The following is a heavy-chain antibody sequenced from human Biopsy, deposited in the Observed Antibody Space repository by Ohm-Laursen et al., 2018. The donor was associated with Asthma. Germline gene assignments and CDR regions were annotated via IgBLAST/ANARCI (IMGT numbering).Heavy chain of an antibody. J-gene: IGHJ4*02. Sequence: SSVKVSCKSLGGTFNTYVIGWVRQAPGQGLEWMGWINSVFGTTTYPQKFQDRVTITADDSTSTVYMELSSLRSEDTAVYYCAQKAGSCISRTCYSLDFWGQGTLVTVSS. CDR3: AQKAGSCISRTCYSLDF. D-gene: IGHD2-2*01. CDR2: INSVFGTT. CDR1: GGTFNTYV. V-gene: IGHV1-69*01.